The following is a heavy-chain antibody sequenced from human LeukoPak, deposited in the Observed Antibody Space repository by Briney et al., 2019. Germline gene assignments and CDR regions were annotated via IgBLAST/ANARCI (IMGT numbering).Heavy chain of an antibody. J-gene: IGHJ4*02. CDR2: INWNGGST. CDR3: ARVSSDCSGGGCYSERDY. V-gene: IGHV3-20*04. CDR1: GFNFNDYG. D-gene: IGHD2-15*01. Sequence: GGSLRLSCAASGFNFNDYGMSWVRQAPGKGLEWVSGINWNGGSTDYTHSVKGRFTISRDNAKNSLYPQMNSLRAEDTALYYCARVSSDCSGGGCYSERDYWGQGTLVTVSS.